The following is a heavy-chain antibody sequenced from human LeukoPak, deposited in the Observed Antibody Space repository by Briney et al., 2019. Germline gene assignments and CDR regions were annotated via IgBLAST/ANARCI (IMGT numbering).Heavy chain of an antibody. J-gene: IGHJ4*02. D-gene: IGHD3-10*01. CDR3: ASSLVRGVPAGPIDY. CDR2: IYYSGST. V-gene: IGHV4-59*01. Sequence: ETLSLTCTVSGGSISSYYWSWIRQPPGKGLEWIGYIYYSGSTNYNPSLKSRVTISVDTSKNQFSLKLSSVTAADTAVYYCASSLVRGVPAGPIDYWGQGTLVTVSS. CDR1: GGSISSYY.